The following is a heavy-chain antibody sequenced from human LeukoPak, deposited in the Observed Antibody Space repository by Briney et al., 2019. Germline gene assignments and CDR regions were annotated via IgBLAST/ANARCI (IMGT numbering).Heavy chain of an antibody. V-gene: IGHV4-61*01. CDR3: ARGSRDYVAMYFDL. CDR1: GDSVSSGSYY. Sequence: PSETLSLTCTVSGDSVSSGSYYWSWIRQPPGKGLEWIGYIYYSGSTNYNPSLKSRVTISVDTSKNQFSLKLSSVTAADTAVYYCARGSRDYVAMYFDLWGRGTLVTVSS. CDR2: IYYSGST. J-gene: IGHJ2*01. D-gene: IGHD4-17*01.